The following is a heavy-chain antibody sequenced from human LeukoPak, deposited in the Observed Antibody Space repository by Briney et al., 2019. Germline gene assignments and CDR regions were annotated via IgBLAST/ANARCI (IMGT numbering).Heavy chain of an antibody. CDR3: ARVIGDTAMVGDWYFDL. Sequence: ALVKVSCKASGGTFSSYAISWVRQAPGQGLEWMGGIIPIFGTANYAQKFQGRVTITADESTSTAYMELSSLRSEDTAVYYCARVIGDTAMVGDWYFDLWGRGTLVTVSS. CDR1: GGTFSSYA. CDR2: IIPIFGTA. V-gene: IGHV1-69*13. D-gene: IGHD5-18*01. J-gene: IGHJ2*01.